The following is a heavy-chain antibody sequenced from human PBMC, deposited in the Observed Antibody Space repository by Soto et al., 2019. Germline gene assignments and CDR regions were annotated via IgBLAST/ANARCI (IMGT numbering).Heavy chain of an antibody. D-gene: IGHD4-17*01. CDR3: ARARLRAVYAFDF. V-gene: IGHV4-31*03. CDR1: GVSITSGAYY. J-gene: IGHJ3*01. Sequence: TLSLTCTLTGVSITSGAYYWTWVRQHPGKGLEWIGYIYYNWNTYFSPSLKSRLTISIDTSKNQFSLKLSSVTAADTAMYYCARARLRAVYAFDFWGQGIMVTVSS. CDR2: IYYNWNT.